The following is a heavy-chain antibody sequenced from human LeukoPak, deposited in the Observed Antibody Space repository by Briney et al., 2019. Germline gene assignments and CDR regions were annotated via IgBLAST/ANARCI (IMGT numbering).Heavy chain of an antibody. CDR2: IYYSGST. D-gene: IGHD3-9*01. V-gene: IGHV4-59*01. Sequence: SETLSLTCTVSGGSISSYYWSWIRQPPGKGLEGIGYIYYSGSTNYNPSLKSRVTISVDTSKNQFSLKLSSVTAADTAVYYCARDRSPHYDILTGYYLGGMDVWGQGTTVTVSS. CDR1: GGSISSYY. CDR3: ARDRSPHYDILTGYYLGGMDV. J-gene: IGHJ6*02.